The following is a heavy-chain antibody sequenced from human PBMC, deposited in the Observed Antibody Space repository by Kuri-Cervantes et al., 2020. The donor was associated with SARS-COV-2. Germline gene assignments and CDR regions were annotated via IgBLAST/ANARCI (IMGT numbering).Heavy chain of an antibody. D-gene: IGHD2-2*01. V-gene: IGHV3-7*01. CDR2: IKQDGSEK. J-gene: IGHJ5*02. CDR3: ARVIPAAILLTGSGSNWFDP. Sequence: GESLKISCAASGFTFSSYWMSWVRQAPGKVLEWVANIKQDGSEKYYVDSVKGRFTISRDNAKNSLYLQMNSLRAEDTAVYYCARVIPAAILLTGSGSNWFDPWGQGTLVTVSS. CDR1: GFTFSSYW.